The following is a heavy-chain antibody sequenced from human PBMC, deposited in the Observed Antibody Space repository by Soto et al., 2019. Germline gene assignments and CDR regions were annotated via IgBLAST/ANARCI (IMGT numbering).Heavy chain of an antibody. V-gene: IGHV4-30-2*01. J-gene: IGHJ4*02. D-gene: IGHD3-22*01. CDR3: ARIYYDSSGYYHYFDY. Sequence: SETLSLTCAVSGGSIISGCYSWSWIRQPPGKGLEWIGYIYHSGSTYYNPSLKSRVTISVDRSKNQFSLKLSSVTAADTAVYYCARIYYDSSGYYHYFDYWGERILVAVSS. CDR1: GGSIISGCYS. CDR2: IYHSGST.